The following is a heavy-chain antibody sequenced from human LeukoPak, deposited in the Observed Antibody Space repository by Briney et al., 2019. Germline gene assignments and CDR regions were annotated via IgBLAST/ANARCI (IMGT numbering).Heavy chain of an antibody. Sequence: SETLSLTCTVSGGSISSYYWSWIRQPPGKGLEWIGYIYYSGSTNYNPSLKSRVTISVDTSKNQFSLKLSSVTAADTAVYYCAVSDGFPFDYWGQGTLVTVSS. V-gene: IGHV4-59*01. CDR1: GGSISSYY. D-gene: IGHD5-24*01. CDR2: IYYSGST. J-gene: IGHJ4*02. CDR3: AVSDGFPFDY.